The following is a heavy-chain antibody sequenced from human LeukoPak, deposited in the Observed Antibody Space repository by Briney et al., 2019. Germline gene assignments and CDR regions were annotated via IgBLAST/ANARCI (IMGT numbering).Heavy chain of an antibody. CDR1: GFTFSSYS. J-gene: IGHJ6*03. CDR2: ISSSRTTI. V-gene: IGHV3-48*01. Sequence: GGSLGLSCAASGFTFSSYSMNWVRQAPGEGLEWVSYISSSRTTIYYGDSVKGRFTISRDNAKRSLYLQMNSLRAEDTAVYYCASNRRGYSYGRGMDVWGKGTTVTVSS. CDR3: ASNRRGYSYGRGMDV. D-gene: IGHD5-18*01.